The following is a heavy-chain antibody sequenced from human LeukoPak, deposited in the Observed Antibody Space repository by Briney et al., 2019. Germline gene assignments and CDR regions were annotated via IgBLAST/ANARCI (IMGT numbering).Heavy chain of an antibody. CDR1: GFTFSSYG. CDR3: ARTYYDILTGYNPYFDY. Sequence: GGFLRLSCAASGFTFSSYGMSWVRQAPGKGLEWVSSITASSTAIYSADSVKGRFTISRDNAKNFLYLQMNSLRAEDTAVYYCARTYYDILTGYNPYFDYWGQGILVTVSS. D-gene: IGHD3-9*01. V-gene: IGHV3-21*01. CDR2: ITASSTAI. J-gene: IGHJ4*02.